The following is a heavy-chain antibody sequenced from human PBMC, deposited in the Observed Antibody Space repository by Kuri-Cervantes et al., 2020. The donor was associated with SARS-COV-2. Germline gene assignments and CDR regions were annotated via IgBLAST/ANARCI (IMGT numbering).Heavy chain of an antibody. D-gene: IGHD4-11*01. V-gene: IGHV4-30-4*01. Sequence: LRFSCAVYGGSFSGYYWSWVRQPPGKGLEWIADIYYSGSTYYNPSLKSRVTISVDTSKNQFFLKLSPVSASDTAVYYCARVRSNYARWFDPWGQGILVTVSS. CDR3: ARVRSNYARWFDP. J-gene: IGHJ5*02. CDR2: IYYSGST. CDR1: GGSFSGYY.